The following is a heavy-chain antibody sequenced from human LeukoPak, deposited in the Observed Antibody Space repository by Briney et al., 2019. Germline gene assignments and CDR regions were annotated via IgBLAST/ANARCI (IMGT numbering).Heavy chain of an antibody. J-gene: IGHJ4*02. Sequence: SETLSLTCAVYGGSFGGYYWSWIRQPPGKGLEWIGEINHSGSTNYNPSLKSRVTISVDTSKNQFSLKLSSVTAADTAVYYCARGRNDYGDYFDYWGQGTLVTVSS. V-gene: IGHV4-34*01. D-gene: IGHD4-17*01. CDR3: ARGRNDYGDYFDY. CDR2: INHSGST. CDR1: GGSFGGYY.